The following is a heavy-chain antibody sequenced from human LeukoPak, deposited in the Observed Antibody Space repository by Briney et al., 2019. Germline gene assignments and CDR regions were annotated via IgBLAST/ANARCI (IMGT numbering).Heavy chain of an antibody. D-gene: IGHD6-19*01. CDR2: ISISSNYK. Sequence: GGSLRLSCAASGFTFSRYSMNWVRQAPGKGLEWVSSISISSNYKYYPDSLKGRSTISRDNAKNSLYLQMNSLRAEDTALYYCVAVADYYYMDVWGKGTPVTISS. CDR3: VAVADYYYMDV. J-gene: IGHJ6*03. V-gene: IGHV3-21*01. CDR1: GFTFSRYS.